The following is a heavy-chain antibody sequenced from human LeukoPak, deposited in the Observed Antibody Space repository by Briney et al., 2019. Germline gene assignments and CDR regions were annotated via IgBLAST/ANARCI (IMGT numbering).Heavy chain of an antibody. V-gene: IGHV4-39*02. CDR1: GGSISSSTYY. CDR3: ASRNYYDILTGYWFDP. CDR2: IYYSGST. D-gene: IGHD3-9*01. J-gene: IGHJ5*02. Sequence: SETLSLTCTVSGGSISSSTYYWGWIRQPPGKGLEWIGSIYYSGSTYYNPSLKSRVTISVDTSKNHFSLKLSSVTAADTAVYYCASRNYYDILTGYWFDPWGQGTLVTVSS.